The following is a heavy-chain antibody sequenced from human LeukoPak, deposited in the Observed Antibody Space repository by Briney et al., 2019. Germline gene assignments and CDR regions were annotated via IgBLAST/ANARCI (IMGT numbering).Heavy chain of an antibody. CDR2: IYYSGST. D-gene: IGHD1-1*01. V-gene: IGHV4-59*01. Sequence: SSETLSLTCSVSGGSISSDYWSWIRQPPGKGLEWIGYIYYSGSTNYNPSLKSRVTISVDTSKNQFSLKLSSVTAADTAVYYCAKDAGTTGTMSFDYWGQGTQVTVSS. CDR1: GGSISSDY. CDR3: AKDAGTTGTMSFDY. J-gene: IGHJ4*02.